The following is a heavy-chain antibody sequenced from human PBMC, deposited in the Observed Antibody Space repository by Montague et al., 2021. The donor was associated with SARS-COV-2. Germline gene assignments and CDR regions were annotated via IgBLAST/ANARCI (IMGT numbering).Heavy chain of an antibody. D-gene: IGHD2-15*01. Sequence: TRSLTCSVSSGSITSGGFYWSWIRQPPGKGLEWIGYIYYSGSTYYNPSLESRLTISVDTSKNQFSLNLSSVTAADTAVYYCARSVRGYCNDDSCLARYYYGLDVWGQGTTVTVSS. CDR2: IYYSGST. CDR3: ARSVRGYCNDDSCLARYYYGLDV. V-gene: IGHV4-31*03. CDR1: SGSITSGGFY. J-gene: IGHJ6*02.